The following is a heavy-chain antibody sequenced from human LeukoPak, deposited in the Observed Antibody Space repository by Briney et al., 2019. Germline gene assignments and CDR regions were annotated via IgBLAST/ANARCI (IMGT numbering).Heavy chain of an antibody. Sequence: GGSLRLSCAASGFTFDDYAMHWVRQAPGKGLEWVSGISWNSGSIGYADSVKGRFTISRDNAKNSLYLQMNSLRAEDTALYYCAKDIMSDFWSGYYDYWGQGTLVTVSS. D-gene: IGHD3-3*01. CDR2: ISWNSGSI. CDR1: GFTFDDYA. CDR3: AKDIMSDFWSGYYDY. V-gene: IGHV3-9*01. J-gene: IGHJ4*02.